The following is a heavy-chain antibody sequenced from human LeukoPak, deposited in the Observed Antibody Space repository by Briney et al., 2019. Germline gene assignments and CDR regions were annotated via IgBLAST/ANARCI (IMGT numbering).Heavy chain of an antibody. CDR2: IRYDGSNK. Sequence: PGGSLRLSCAASGFTFSSYGMHWVRQAPGKGLEWVAFIRYDGSNKYYADSVKGRFTISRDNSKNTLYLQMNSLRAEDTAVYYCAKGKGLQSQYYFDYWGQGTLVTVSS. CDR3: AKGKGLQSQYYFDY. CDR1: GFTFSSYG. J-gene: IGHJ4*02. V-gene: IGHV3-30*02. D-gene: IGHD4-11*01.